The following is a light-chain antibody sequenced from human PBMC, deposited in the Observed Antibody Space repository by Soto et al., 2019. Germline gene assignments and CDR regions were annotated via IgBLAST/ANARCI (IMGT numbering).Light chain of an antibody. Sequence: QSALTQPASVSGSPGQSITISCTGTSSDVGGYNYVSWYQQHPGKAPKLMIYDVSNRPSGVSNRVSGSKSGNTASLTISGLQAEDEADYYCSSYTSSRVFGGRTKLTVL. V-gene: IGLV2-14*01. CDR1: SSDVGGYNY. J-gene: IGLJ3*02. CDR3: SSYTSSRV. CDR2: DVS.